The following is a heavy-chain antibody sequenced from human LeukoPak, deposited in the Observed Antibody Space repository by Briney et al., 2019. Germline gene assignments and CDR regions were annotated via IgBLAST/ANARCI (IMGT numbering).Heavy chain of an antibody. V-gene: IGHV3-23*01. D-gene: IGHD2-2*01. CDR1: GFTVSFYA. CDR3: VKDPDPRYCSSTSCSPI. J-gene: IGHJ3*02. CDR2: IAGGGSST. Sequence: GGSLRLSCAASGFTVSFYAMSWVRQAPGKGLEWVSVIAGGGSSTYYADSVKGRFTISRDNSKNTLYLQMNSLRVEDTAVYYCVKDPDPRYCSSTSCSPIWGQGTMVTASS.